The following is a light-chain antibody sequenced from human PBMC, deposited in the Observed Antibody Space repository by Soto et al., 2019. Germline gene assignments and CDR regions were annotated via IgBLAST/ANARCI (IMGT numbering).Light chain of an antibody. J-gene: IGKJ1*01. V-gene: IGKV3-20*01. CDR2: GTS. CDR3: QQYGSSSWT. Sequence: EIVLTQSPGTLSLSPGERATLSCRASPSVSSSYLAWYQQKPGQAPRLLIYGTSSRATAIPDRFSGSGSGGDFTLTISRLEPEDFAVYYCQQYGSSSWTFGQGTKVEIK. CDR1: PSVSSSY.